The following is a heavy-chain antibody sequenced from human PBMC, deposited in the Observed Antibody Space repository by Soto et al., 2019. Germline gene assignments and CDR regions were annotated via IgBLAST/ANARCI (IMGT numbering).Heavy chain of an antibody. V-gene: IGHV1-46*03. CDR3: ARSSGHLDY. D-gene: IGHD3-22*01. CDR1: GYTFTSYY. Sequence: ASVKVSCNPSGYTFTSYYMHWVRQAPGRGLEWMGIINPSGGSTSYAQKFQGRVTMTRDTSTSTVYMELSSLRSEDTAVYYCARSSGHLDYWGQGTLVTVSS. J-gene: IGHJ4*02. CDR2: INPSGGST.